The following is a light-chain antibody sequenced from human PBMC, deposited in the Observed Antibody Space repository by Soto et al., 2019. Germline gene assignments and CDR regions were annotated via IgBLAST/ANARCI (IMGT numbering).Light chain of an antibody. CDR2: GDS. Sequence: DLQMTQSPSTLSASVGDTVTITCRASQTISNRLDWYQQKPGRAPKLLMHGDSTLATGVPSRFGGGGSGTDFTLTISDLQPDDFATYYCQQYDTYSRTFGQGTRMEI. J-gene: IGKJ1*01. CDR1: QTISNR. CDR3: QQYDTYSRT. V-gene: IGKV1-5*01.